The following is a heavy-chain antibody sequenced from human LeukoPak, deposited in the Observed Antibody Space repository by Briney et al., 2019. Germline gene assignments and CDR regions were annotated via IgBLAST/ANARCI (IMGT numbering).Heavy chain of an antibody. D-gene: IGHD2-2*01. J-gene: IGHJ4*02. CDR1: GFNFSIYS. Sequence: GGALRLSCAASGFNFSIYSMNWVRQAPGKGLEWISYISGTSRTIYHADSVRGRFTISRDNAKNSLYLQMSLLRADDTALYHCARIPGKRSAEFHSWGQGTRVTVSS. CDR2: ISGTSRTI. V-gene: IGHV3-48*04. CDR3: ARIPGKRSAEFHS.